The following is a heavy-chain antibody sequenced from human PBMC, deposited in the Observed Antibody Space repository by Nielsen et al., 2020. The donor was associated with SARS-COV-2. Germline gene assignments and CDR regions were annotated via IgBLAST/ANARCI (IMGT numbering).Heavy chain of an antibody. CDR1: GFTFRSYG. CDR2: IWYDVSNK. CDR3: AAKYGGEWLAVFDY. Sequence: GGSLRLPCAASGFTFRSYGMHWVRQAPGKGLEWVAVIWYDVSNKYYADPVKGRFTISRDNSKNTLYLQMNSLEIEDTAVYYCAAKYGGEWLAVFDYWGQGTQVTVSS. J-gene: IGHJ4*01. V-gene: IGHV3-33*03. D-gene: IGHD6-19*01.